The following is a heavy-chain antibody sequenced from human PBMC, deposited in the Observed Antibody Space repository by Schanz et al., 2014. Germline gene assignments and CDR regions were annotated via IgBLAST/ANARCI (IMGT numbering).Heavy chain of an antibody. CDR2: INPNSGTT. Sequence: QVQLVQSGAEVKKPGASVKVSCKASGYTFTSYGISWVRQAPGQGLEWMGWINPNSGTTNYAQKFQGWVTMTRDTSISTAYMELSRLKSDDSAVYYCARLDSSSWYPRYWGQGTLVTVSS. CDR3: ARLDSSSWYPRY. CDR1: GYTFTSYG. V-gene: IGHV1-2*04. D-gene: IGHD6-13*01. J-gene: IGHJ4*02.